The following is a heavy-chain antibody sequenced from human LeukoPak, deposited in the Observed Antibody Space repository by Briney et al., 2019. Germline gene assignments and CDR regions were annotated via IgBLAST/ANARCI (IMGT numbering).Heavy chain of an antibody. CDR2: MNPNSGNT. J-gene: IGHJ3*02. D-gene: IGHD6-19*01. V-gene: IGHV1-8*01. Sequence: ASVKVSCKASGYTFTSYDINWVRQATGQGLEWMGWMNPNSGNTGYAQKFQGRVTMTRNTSISTAYMELSSLRSEDTAVYYCARTYSSGWYGLRVTVKNAFDIWGQATMVTVSS. CDR1: GYTFTSYD. CDR3: ARTYSSGWYGLRVTVKNAFDI.